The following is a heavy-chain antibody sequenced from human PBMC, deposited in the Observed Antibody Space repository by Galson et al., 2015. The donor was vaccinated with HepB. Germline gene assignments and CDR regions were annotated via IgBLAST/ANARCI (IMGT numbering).Heavy chain of an antibody. D-gene: IGHD3-10*01. Sequence: QSGAEVKKPGESLRISCKGSGYSFTSYWISWVRQMPGKGLEWMGRIDPSDSYTNYSPSFQGHVTISADKSISTAYLQWSSLKASDTAMYYCARHVQGGMVRGVIDYWGQGTLVTVSS. CDR3: ARHVQGGMVRGVIDY. J-gene: IGHJ4*02. V-gene: IGHV5-10-1*01. CDR1: GYSFTSYW. CDR2: IDPSDSYT.